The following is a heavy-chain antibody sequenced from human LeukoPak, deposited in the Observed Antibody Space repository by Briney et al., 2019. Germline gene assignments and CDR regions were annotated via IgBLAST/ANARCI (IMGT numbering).Heavy chain of an antibody. CDR3: ARVGGWRLVDYPNFDY. Sequence: ASVKVSCKASGYKFSSYGVSWVRQAPGQGLESMGWISVYHGHTNYAQKFQDRVTMTADTSTNTAYMELRSLISDDPAIYYCARVGGWRLVDYPNFDYWGQGTLVTVSS. D-gene: IGHD5-12*01. V-gene: IGHV1-18*01. CDR1: GYKFSSYG. J-gene: IGHJ4*02. CDR2: ISVYHGHT.